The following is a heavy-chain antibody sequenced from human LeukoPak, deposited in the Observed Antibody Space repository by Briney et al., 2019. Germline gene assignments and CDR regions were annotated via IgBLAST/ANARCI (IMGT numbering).Heavy chain of an antibody. V-gene: IGHV1-2*02. CDR2: INPNSGGT. CDR1: GYTFTVYY. D-gene: IGHD2-15*01. J-gene: IGHJ5*02. CDR3: AREEIVVVAADGWFDP. Sequence: ASVKVSCKASGYTFTVYYMHWVRQAPGQGLEWMGWINPNSGGTNYAQKFQGRVTMTRDTSISTAYMELSRLRSDGTAVYYCAREEIVVVAADGWFDPWGQGTLVTVPS.